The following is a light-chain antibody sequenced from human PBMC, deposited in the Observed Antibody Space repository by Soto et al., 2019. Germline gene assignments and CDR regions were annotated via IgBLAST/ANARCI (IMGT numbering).Light chain of an antibody. Sequence: ETEMTQPPATLSVPPGEGATLSCSASQSVSSYLVWYQHKPGQAPRLLIYGASTRATDIPARFSGSGSGTEFTLTISSLQSEDYAVYYCQQYNNLPRTFGGGTKVDI. CDR1: QSVSSY. V-gene: IGKV3-15*01. CDR3: QQYNNLPRT. J-gene: IGKJ4*01. CDR2: GAS.